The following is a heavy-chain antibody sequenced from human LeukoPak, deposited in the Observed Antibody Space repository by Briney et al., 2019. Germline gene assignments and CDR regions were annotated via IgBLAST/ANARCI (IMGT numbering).Heavy chain of an antibody. Sequence: SETLSLTCTVSGGSIGTYYWSWIRQPPGKGLEWIGYIYYSGSTNYNPSLKSRVTISVYTSKNQFSLKLSSVTAADTAVYYCARVSYSSGWYNWFDPWGQGTLVTVSS. D-gene: IGHD6-19*01. V-gene: IGHV4-59*12. CDR1: GGSIGTYY. J-gene: IGHJ5*02. CDR2: IYYSGST. CDR3: ARVSYSSGWYNWFDP.